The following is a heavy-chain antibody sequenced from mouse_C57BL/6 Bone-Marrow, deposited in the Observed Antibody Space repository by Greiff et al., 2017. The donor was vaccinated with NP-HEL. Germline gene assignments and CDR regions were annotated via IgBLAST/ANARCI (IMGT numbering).Heavy chain of an antibody. CDR3: ARYYDYDY. D-gene: IGHD2-4*01. J-gene: IGHJ2*01. CDR1: GYTFTSYW. CDR2: IDPSDSYT. V-gene: IGHV1-59*01. Sequence: QVQLQQPGAELVRPGTSVKLSCKASGYTFTSYWMHWVKQRPGQGLEWIGVIDPSDSYTNYNQKFKGKATLTVDQSSSTAYMQLSSLTSEDSAVYYCARYYDYDYWGQGTTLTVSS.